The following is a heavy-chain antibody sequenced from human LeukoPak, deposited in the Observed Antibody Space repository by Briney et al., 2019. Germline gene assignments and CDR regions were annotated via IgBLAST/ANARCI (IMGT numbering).Heavy chain of an antibody. CDR3: ARDRTTVTLYYYYGMDV. CDR2: IYYSGST. D-gene: IGHD4-17*01. CDR1: GGSISSSSYY. Sequence: SETLSLTCTVSGGSISSSSYYWGWIRQPPGKGLEWIGSIYYSGSTYYNPSLKSRVTISVDTSKNQFSLKLSSVTAADTAVYYCARDRTTVTLYYYYGMDVWGQGTTVTVSS. V-gene: IGHV4-39*07. J-gene: IGHJ6*02.